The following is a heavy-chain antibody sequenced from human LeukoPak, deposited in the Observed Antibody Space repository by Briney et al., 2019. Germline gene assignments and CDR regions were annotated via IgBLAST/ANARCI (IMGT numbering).Heavy chain of an antibody. J-gene: IGHJ4*02. CDR1: GGSLSGYY. V-gene: IGHV4-34*01. Sequence: SETLSLTCSFYGGSLSGYYWSWIRQSPGKGLEWIGEINHSGSTNYNPSLKSRVTISVDTSKNQFSLKLGSVTAADTAVYYCARGRAFGVLFDYWGQGTLVTVSS. D-gene: IGHD3-16*01. CDR2: INHSGST. CDR3: ARGRAFGVLFDY.